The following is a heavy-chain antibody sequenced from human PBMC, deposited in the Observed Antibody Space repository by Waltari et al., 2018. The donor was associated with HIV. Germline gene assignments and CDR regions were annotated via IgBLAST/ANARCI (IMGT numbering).Heavy chain of an antibody. J-gene: IGHJ6*02. CDR2: ISGSGGST. Sequence: EVQVLASGGALVQPGGSLRRSCAASGFTFSNYVISCVRQAPGKGLEWVSTISGSGGSTYYADSVKGRFTVSRDNSKNTLYLQMNSLRAEDTAVYFCVKEHQYSHSWYSYYGMDVWGQGTTVTVSS. CDR1: GFTFSNYV. CDR3: VKEHQYSHSWYSYYGMDV. D-gene: IGHD6-13*01. V-gene: IGHV3-23*01.